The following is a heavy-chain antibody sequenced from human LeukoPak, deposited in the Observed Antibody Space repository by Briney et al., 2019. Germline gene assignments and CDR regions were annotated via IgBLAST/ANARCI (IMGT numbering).Heavy chain of an antibody. V-gene: IGHV1-69*04. J-gene: IGHJ4*02. CDR2: IIPSLGIA. CDR3: ARASSYCSGGSCYHEEYYFDY. Sequence: AASVKVSCKASGGTFSSYAISWVRQAPGQGLEGMGRIIPSLGIANYAQKFQGRVTITADKSTSTAYMELSSLRSEDTAVYYCARASSYCSGGSCYHEEYYFDYWGQGTLVTVSS. CDR1: GGTFSSYA. D-gene: IGHD2-15*01.